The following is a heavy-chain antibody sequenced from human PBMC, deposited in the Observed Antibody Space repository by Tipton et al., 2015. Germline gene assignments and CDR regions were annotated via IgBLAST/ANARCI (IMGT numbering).Heavy chain of an antibody. CDR1: GDSISSGGYY. CDR2: IYNTGSV. D-gene: IGHD6-13*01. CDR3: AKRGWSSSWSTFDP. Sequence: LRLSCTVSGDSISSGGYYWTWIRQHPVRGLEWIGYIYNTGSVYYNPSLQSRLSISIDTSKDQFSLTLNSVTAADTAVYYCAKRGWSSSWSTFDPWGQGTLVTVSS. V-gene: IGHV4-31*03. J-gene: IGHJ5*02.